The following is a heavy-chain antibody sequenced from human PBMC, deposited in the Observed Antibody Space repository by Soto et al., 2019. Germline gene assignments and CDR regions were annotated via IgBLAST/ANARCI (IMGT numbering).Heavy chain of an antibody. J-gene: IGHJ6*02. CDR1: GYSISSGYY. D-gene: IGHD6-19*01. CDR2: IYHSGST. V-gene: IGHV4-38-2*01. CDR3: ARTSYSSGWYGGYYYYGMDV. Sequence: PSETLSLTCAVSGYSISSGYYWGWIRQPPGKGLEWIGSIYHSGSTYYNPSLKSRVTISVDTSKNQFSLKLSSVTAADTAVYYCARTSYSSGWYGGYYYYGMDVWGQGTTVTV.